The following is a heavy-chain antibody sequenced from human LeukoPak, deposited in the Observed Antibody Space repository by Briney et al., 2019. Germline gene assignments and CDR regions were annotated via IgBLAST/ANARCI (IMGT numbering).Heavy chain of an antibody. CDR2: IKQDASDK. CDR1: GFTFSTYW. V-gene: IGHV3-7*05. D-gene: IGHD6-6*01. CDR3: TSQSSSHAFEI. J-gene: IGHJ3*02. Sequence: PGGSLRLSCAASGFTFSTYWMSWVRQAPGKGLEWVANIKQDASDKKYVDSVKGRFTISRDNAKNSMYQQMNSLRADDTAVYYCTSQSSSHAFEIWGQGTMVTVSS.